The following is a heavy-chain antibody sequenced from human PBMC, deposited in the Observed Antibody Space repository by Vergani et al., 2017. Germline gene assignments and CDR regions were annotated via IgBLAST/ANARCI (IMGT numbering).Heavy chain of an antibody. CDR1: GGSFTSYH. D-gene: IGHD4-11*01. Sequence: QVQLQESGPGLVKPSETLSLTCVVNGGSFTSYHWTWIRQSPGDGLEWVGDIDHTGRPDYNPSLKSRLTMSVDKSRNQFSLTLNSVTATDTAIYFCARVNTETNGHLYYYYYMDVWGQGTAVTVS. J-gene: IGHJ6*03. CDR2: IDHTGRP. CDR3: ARVNTETNGHLYYYYYMDV. V-gene: IGHV4-34*10.